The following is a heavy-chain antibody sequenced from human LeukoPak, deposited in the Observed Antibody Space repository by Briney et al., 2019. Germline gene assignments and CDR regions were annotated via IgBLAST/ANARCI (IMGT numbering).Heavy chain of an antibody. D-gene: IGHD3-22*01. CDR1: GGSITSYY. V-gene: IGHV4-59*01. J-gene: IGHJ6*02. CDR2: IFYSGST. Sequence: SETLSLTCTVSGGSITSYYWNWIRQPPGKGLEWIGYIFYSGSTYYNPSLKSRVTISVDTSKNQFSLRLTSVTAADTAVYYCARPYYYDSSGYGPTQPYYYYGMDVWGQGTTVTVSS. CDR3: ARPYYYDSSGYGPTQPYYYYGMDV.